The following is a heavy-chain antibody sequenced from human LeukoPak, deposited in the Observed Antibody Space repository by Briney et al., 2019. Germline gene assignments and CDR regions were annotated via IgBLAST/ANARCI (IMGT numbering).Heavy chain of an antibody. Sequence: NSSETLSLTCTVSGGSISSRSHDWGWIRQPPGKGLEWSGNIYNSGITYYNPSLKSRVTISVDTSKNQFSLQLSSVTAADTAVYYCARPGRDWCGGDCYSEYFDYWGQGTLVTVSS. D-gene: IGHD2-21*01. CDR3: ARPGRDWCGGDCYSEYFDY. V-gene: IGHV4-39*01. CDR1: GGSISSRSHD. CDR2: IYNSGIT. J-gene: IGHJ4*02.